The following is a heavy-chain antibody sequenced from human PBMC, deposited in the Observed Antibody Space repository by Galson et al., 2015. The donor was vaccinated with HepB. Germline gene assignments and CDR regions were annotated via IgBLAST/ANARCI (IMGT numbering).Heavy chain of an antibody. CDR2: ISGSGVNT. CDR1: GFTFRTYA. D-gene: IGHD2/OR15-2a*01. V-gene: IGHV3-23*01. CDR3: AKGPSPEYTRAARWLDP. J-gene: IGHJ5*02. Sequence: SLRLSCAASGFTFRTYAMNWVRQTPGKGLEWVSAISGSGVNTHYADSVKGRFTISRDNSKNTLHLQMDSLRTEDTALYYCAKGPSPEYTRAARWLDPWGQGTLVTVSS.